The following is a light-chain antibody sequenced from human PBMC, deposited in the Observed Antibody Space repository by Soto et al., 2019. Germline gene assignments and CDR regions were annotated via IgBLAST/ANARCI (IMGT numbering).Light chain of an antibody. V-gene: IGKV1-8*01. J-gene: IGKJ1*01. CDR2: AAS. CDR1: QDIHNY. CDR3: QHYYNYPWT. Sequence: AVLLTQSPSSFSASTGDRATITCRASQDIHNYLAWYQQVPGKAPKLLLYAASILQTGVPSRFSGSESGTDFTLTIDGLQSEDFGTYFCQHYYNYPWTFGQGTTVE.